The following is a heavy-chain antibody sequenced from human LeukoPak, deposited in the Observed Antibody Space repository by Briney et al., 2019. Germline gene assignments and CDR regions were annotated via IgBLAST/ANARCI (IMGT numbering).Heavy chain of an antibody. CDR2: ISGTGGTT. D-gene: IGHD3-3*01. V-gene: IGHV3-23*01. Sequence: PGGSLRLSCAASGLTFSSYAMSWVRQAPGKGLEWVSGISGTGGTTYCADSVKGRFTISRDNSKNTLYLQMNSLRAEDTAVYYCARYYDFWSGHYYFDHWGQGTLVTVSS. CDR1: GLTFSSYA. CDR3: ARYYDFWSGHYYFDH. J-gene: IGHJ4*02.